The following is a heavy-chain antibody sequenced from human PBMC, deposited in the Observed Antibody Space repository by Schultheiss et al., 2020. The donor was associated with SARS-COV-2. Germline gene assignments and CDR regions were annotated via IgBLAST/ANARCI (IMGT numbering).Heavy chain of an antibody. CDR2: ISYDGSNI. J-gene: IGHJ2*01. CDR1: GFTFSSYA. V-gene: IGHV3-30*04. CDR3: ARGSPLDWYFDL. Sequence: GGSLRLSCAASGFTFSSYAMHWVRQAPGKGLEWVAVISYDGSNIYYADSVKGRFTISRDNSKNTLYLHMNSLRVEDTGLYYCARGSPLDWYFDLWGRGTLVTVSS.